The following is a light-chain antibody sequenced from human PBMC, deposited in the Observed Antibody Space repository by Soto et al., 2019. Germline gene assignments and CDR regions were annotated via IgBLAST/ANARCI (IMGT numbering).Light chain of an antibody. CDR1: QSVSTW. V-gene: IGKV1-5*03. J-gene: IGKJ4*01. Sequence: DIQMTQSPSTLSASVGDRVTITCRASQSVSTWLAWYQQKPGKAPQVLISMASTLESGVPSRFSGSGSGTEFTLTISSLQPDDFATYYCQQANSFPLTFGGGTKVDIK. CDR2: MAS. CDR3: QQANSFPLT.